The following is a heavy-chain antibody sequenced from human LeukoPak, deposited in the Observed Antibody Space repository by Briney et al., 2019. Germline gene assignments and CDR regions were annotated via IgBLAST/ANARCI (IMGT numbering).Heavy chain of an antibody. V-gene: IGHV3-23*01. CDR1: GFTFSSYG. Sequence: GGSLRLSCAASGFTFSSYGMSWVRQAPGKGLEWVSAISGSGGSTYYADSVKGRFTISRDNSKNTLYLQMNSLRAEDTAVYYCAKGSRYFDWSPNPFDYWGQGTLVTVSS. CDR2: ISGSGGST. D-gene: IGHD3-9*01. CDR3: AKGSRYFDWSPNPFDY. J-gene: IGHJ4*02.